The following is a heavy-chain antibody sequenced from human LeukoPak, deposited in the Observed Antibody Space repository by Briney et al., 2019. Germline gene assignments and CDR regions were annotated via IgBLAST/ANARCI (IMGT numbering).Heavy chain of an antibody. CDR3: ARGIHEVGYCNGGYCGRFDP. CDR2: INPNSGGT. CDR1: GYTFIGYY. J-gene: IGHJ5*02. D-gene: IGHD2-15*01. Sequence: ASVKVSCKASGYTFIGYYMHWVRQAPGQGVEWMGWINPNSGGTNYAQKFQGRVTMTRDTSISTAYMELSRLISDDTAVYYCARGIHEVGYCNGGYCGRFDPWGQGTLVTVSS. V-gene: IGHV1-2*02.